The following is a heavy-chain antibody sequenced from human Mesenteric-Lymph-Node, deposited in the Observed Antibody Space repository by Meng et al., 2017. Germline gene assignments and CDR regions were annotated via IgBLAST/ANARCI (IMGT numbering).Heavy chain of an antibody. CDR2: IYYSGST. CDR3: ARARGYSYGYSGYNWFDP. V-gene: IGHV4-39*07. J-gene: IGHJ5*02. CDR1: GGSISSSSYY. Sequence: SETLSLTCTVSGGSISSSSYYWGWIRQPPGKGLEWIGSIYYSGSTYYNPSLKSRVTISVDTSKNQFSLKLSSVTAADTAVYYCARARGYSYGYSGYNWFDPWGQGTLVTVSS. D-gene: IGHD5-18*01.